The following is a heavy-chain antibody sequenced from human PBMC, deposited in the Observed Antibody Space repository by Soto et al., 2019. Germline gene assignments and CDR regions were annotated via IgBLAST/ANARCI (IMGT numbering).Heavy chain of an antibody. CDR2: INPSGGST. J-gene: IGHJ3*02. D-gene: IGHD2-15*01. CDR1: GYTFTSYY. V-gene: IGHV1-46*01. CDR3: ARDKSGGNPNDAFDI. Sequence: ASVKVSCKASGYTFTSYYMHRVRQAPGQGLEWMGIINPSGGSTSYAQKFQGRVTMTRDTSTSTVYMELSSLRSEDTAVYYCARDKSGGNPNDAFDIWGQGTMVTVSS.